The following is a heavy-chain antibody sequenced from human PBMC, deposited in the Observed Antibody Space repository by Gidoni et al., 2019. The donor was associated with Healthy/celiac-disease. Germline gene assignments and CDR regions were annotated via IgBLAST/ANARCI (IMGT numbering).Heavy chain of an antibody. Sequence: EVQLVESGGGLVQPGGSLRLSCAASGFPFSRYWMSWVRQAPGKGLEWVANIKQDGSEKYYVDSVKGRFTISRDNAKNSLYLQMNSLRAEDTAVYYCAREGRLRYFDWSIDYWGQGTLVTVSS. V-gene: IGHV3-7*01. CDR3: AREGRLRYFDWSIDY. CDR2: IKQDGSEK. D-gene: IGHD3-9*01. J-gene: IGHJ4*02. CDR1: GFPFSRYW.